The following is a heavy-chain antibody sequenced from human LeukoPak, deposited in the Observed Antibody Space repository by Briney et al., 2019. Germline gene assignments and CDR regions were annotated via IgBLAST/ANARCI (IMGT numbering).Heavy chain of an antibody. CDR1: GGSFSGYY. D-gene: IGHD2-2*01. CDR2: INHSGST. CDR3: ARGGDIVVVPAARYGDY. J-gene: IGHJ4*02. Sequence: SETLSLTCAVYGGSFSGYYWSGIRQPPGKGLEWIGEINHSGSTNYNPSLKSRVTISVDTSKNQFSLKLSSVTAADTAVYYCARGGDIVVVPAARYGDYWGQGTLVTVSP. V-gene: IGHV4-34*01.